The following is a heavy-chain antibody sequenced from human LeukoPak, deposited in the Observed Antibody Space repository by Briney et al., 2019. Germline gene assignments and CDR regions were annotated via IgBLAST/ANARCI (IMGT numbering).Heavy chain of an antibody. CDR2: ISGSGGST. J-gene: IGHJ1*01. D-gene: IGHD1-26*01. CDR3: AKDPGSYYGEYFQH. CDR1: GFTFSSYA. Sequence: PGGSLRLSCAASGFTFSSYAMSWVRQAPGKGLEWVSAISGSGGSTYYADSVKGRFTISRDNSKNTLYLQMNSRRAEDTAVYYCAKDPGSYYGEYFQHWGQGTLVTVSS. V-gene: IGHV3-23*01.